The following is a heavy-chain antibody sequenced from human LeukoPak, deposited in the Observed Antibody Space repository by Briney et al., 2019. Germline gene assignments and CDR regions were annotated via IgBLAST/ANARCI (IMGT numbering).Heavy chain of an antibody. D-gene: IGHD4-17*01. Sequence: GRSLRLSCAASGFTFDDYAMHWVRQAPGKGLEWVSGISWNSGSIGYADSVKGRFTISRDNAKNSLYLQMNSLRAEDTASYYCAKEAYGDYVSSYDYWGQGTLVTVSS. CDR1: GFTFDDYA. CDR3: AKEAYGDYVSSYDY. CDR2: ISWNSGSI. V-gene: IGHV3-9*01. J-gene: IGHJ4*02.